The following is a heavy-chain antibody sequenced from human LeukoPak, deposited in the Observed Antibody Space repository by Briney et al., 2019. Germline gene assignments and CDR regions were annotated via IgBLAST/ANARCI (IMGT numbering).Heavy chain of an antibody. V-gene: IGHV5-51*01. CDR2: IYPGDSDT. CDR3: ARQRAAGYYGSGSFLPVYYFDY. CDR1: GYSFTSYW. Sequence: GESLKISCKGSGYSFTSYWIGWVRQMPGKGLEWMGIIYPGDSDTRYSPPFQGQVTISADKSISTAYLQWSSLKASDTAMYYCARQRAAGYYGSGSFLPVYYFDYWGQGTLVTVSS. J-gene: IGHJ4*02. D-gene: IGHD3-10*01.